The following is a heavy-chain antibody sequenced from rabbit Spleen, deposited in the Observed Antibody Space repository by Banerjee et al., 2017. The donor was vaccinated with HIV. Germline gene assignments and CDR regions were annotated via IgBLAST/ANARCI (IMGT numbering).Heavy chain of an antibody. Sequence: QEQLVESRGGLVTPGGSLTLTCTASGFTLSNYGVTWVRQAPGKGLEWIGYIEPIFGNTYYANWVNGRFPISSHNAQNTLYLQLSSLTAADTATYFCARDSGSSFSSYGMDLWGQGTLVTVS. J-gene: IGHJ6*01. CDR2: IEPIFGNT. D-gene: IGHD8-1*01. CDR1: GFTLSNYG. CDR3: ARDSGSSFSSYGMDL. V-gene: IGHV1S36*01.